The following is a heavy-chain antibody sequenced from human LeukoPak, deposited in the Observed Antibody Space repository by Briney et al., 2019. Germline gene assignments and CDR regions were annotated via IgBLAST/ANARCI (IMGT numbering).Heavy chain of an antibody. CDR1: GFTFSSYA. Sequence: GGSLRLSCAASGFTFSSYAMSWVRQAPGKGLEWVSAISGSGGSTYYADSVKGRFTISRDNSKNTLYLQMNSLRAEDTAVYYCAKDGLQWLVLSSVDYWGQGTLVTVPS. V-gene: IGHV3-23*01. CDR3: AKDGLQWLVLSSVDY. J-gene: IGHJ4*02. D-gene: IGHD6-19*01. CDR2: ISGSGGST.